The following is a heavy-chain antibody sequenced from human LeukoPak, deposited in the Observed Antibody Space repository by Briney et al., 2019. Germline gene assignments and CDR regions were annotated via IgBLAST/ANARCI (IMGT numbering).Heavy chain of an antibody. CDR1: GFTFSSYA. D-gene: IGHD5-12*01. Sequence: GGSLRLSCAASGFTFSSYAMSWVRQAPGKGLEWGSAISGSGGSTYYADSVKGRFTISRDNSKNTLYLQMNSLRAEDTAVYYCAKSKGSGYDWDYWGQGTLVTVSS. CDR3: AKSKGSGYDWDY. J-gene: IGHJ4*02. V-gene: IGHV3-23*01. CDR2: ISGSGGST.